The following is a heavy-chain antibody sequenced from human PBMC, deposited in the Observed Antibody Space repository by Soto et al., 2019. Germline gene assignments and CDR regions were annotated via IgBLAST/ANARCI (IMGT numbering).Heavy chain of an antibody. CDR3: ASSRGDLYYDSSGYYPY. D-gene: IGHD3-22*01. Sequence: SEILSLTCTVSGGSISSGGYYWSWIRQHPGKGLEWIGYIYYSGSTYYNPSLKSRVTISVDTSKNQFSLKLSSVTAADTAVYYCASSRGDLYYDSSGYYPYWGQGTLVTVSS. CDR1: GGSISSGGYY. CDR2: IYYSGST. V-gene: IGHV4-31*03. J-gene: IGHJ4*02.